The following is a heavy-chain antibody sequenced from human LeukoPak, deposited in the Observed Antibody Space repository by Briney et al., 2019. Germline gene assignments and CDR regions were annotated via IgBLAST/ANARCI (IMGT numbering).Heavy chain of an antibody. Sequence: PGGSLRLSCAASGFTFSSYSMNWVRQAPGKGLEWVSHISYSSSDIYNAGSVKGRFTISRDNAKDSLYLQMNSLRAEDTAVYYCARDQYSSSWYGSYYYGMDVWGQGTTVTVSS. V-gene: IGHV3-48*01. J-gene: IGHJ6*02. CDR3: ARDQYSSSWYGSYYYGMDV. CDR1: GFTFSSYS. D-gene: IGHD6-13*01. CDR2: ISYSSSDI.